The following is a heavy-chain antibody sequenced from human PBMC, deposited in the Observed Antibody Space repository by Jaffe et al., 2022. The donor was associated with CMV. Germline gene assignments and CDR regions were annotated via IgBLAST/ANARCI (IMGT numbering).Heavy chain of an antibody. Sequence: QVQLVESGGGVVQPGRSLRLSCAASGFTFSSYGMHWVRQAPGKGLEWVAVIWYDGSNKYYADSVKGRFTISRDNSKNTLYLQMNSLRAEDTAVYYCARDRGYSYGWIDYWGQGTLVTVSS. CDR1: GFTFSSYG. J-gene: IGHJ4*02. CDR2: IWYDGSNK. V-gene: IGHV3-33*08. CDR3: ARDRGYSYGWIDY. D-gene: IGHD5-18*01.